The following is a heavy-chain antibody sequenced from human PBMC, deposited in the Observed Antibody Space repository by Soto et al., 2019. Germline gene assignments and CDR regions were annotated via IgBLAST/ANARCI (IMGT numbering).Heavy chain of an antibody. J-gene: IGHJ6*02. D-gene: IGHD3-16*01. CDR3: ARGLDYNGMDV. V-gene: IGHV4-38-2*02. CDR1: GYSISGGYY. CDR2: VYHSGST. Sequence: SETLSLTCTVSGYSISGGYYWGWIRQPPGKGLEWIGTVYHSGSTYYKPSLKSRVTISIDTSKNQFSLKLTSVTAADTAVYYCARGLDYNGMDVWGPGTTVTVSS.